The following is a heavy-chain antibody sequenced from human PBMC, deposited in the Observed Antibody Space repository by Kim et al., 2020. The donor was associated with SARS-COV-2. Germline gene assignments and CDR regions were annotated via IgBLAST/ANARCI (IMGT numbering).Heavy chain of an antibody. CDR2: IDHTGAI. CDR1: VGSFSGYH. V-gene: IGHV4-34*01. Sequence: SETLSLTCAVYVGSFSGYHWNWIRQPPGRGLEWIGEIDHTGAINYNPSLNGRAAISADRSKNQISLHLTSVTAADTAVYFCARGWVGVVPSPILGLGPHFDYYAMDVWGQGTTVTVSS. J-gene: IGHJ6*02. D-gene: IGHD2-2*01. CDR3: ARGWVGVVPSPILGLGPHFDYYAMDV.